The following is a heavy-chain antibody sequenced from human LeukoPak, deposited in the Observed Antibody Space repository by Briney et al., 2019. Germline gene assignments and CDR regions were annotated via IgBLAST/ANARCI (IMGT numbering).Heavy chain of an antibody. Sequence: ASVKVSCKASGGTFSSYAISWVRQAPGQGLEWMGRIIPILGIANYAQKFQGRVTITADKSTSTAYMELSSLRSEDAAVYYCARDTEYYFDYWGQGTLVTVSS. CDR3: ARDTEYYFDY. J-gene: IGHJ4*02. CDR1: GGTFSSYA. CDR2: IIPILGIA. V-gene: IGHV1-69*04.